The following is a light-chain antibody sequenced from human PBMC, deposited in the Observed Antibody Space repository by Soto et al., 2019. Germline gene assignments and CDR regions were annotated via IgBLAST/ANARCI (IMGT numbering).Light chain of an antibody. J-gene: IGKJ2*01. CDR3: QQYASSPYT. CDR1: QSLSSSN. Sequence: EIVLTQSPGTLSLSPGERATLSCRASQSLSSSNFAWYHQKPGQGPRLLIYGASSRATGIPDRFSGSGSGTDFTLTIRRLERDVFAVYYWQQYASSPYTLGQGTQLEIK. CDR2: GAS. V-gene: IGKV3-20*01.